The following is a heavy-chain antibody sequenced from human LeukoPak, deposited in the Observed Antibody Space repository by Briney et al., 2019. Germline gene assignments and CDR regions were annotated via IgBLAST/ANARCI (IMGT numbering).Heavy chain of an antibody. CDR1: GGSISSYY. V-gene: IGHV4-59*08. Sequence: SETLSLTCTVSGGSISSYYWSWIRQPPGKGLEWIGYIYYSGSTNYNPSLKSRVSISVDTSKNQFSLKLSSVTAADTAVYYCARHLGYCSSSSCYFDYWGQGALVTVSS. CDR3: ARHLGYCSSSSCYFDY. J-gene: IGHJ4*02. CDR2: IYYSGST. D-gene: IGHD2-2*01.